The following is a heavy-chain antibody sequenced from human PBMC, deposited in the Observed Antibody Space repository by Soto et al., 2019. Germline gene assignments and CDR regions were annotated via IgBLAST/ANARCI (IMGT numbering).Heavy chain of an antibody. CDR1: GFTLSNYA. D-gene: IGHD3-10*01. CDR3: AKDPSGRVLWFGESYPDY. J-gene: IGHJ4*02. Sequence: PGGSLRLSCAASGFTLSNYAMSWVRQAPGKGLEWVSAISGSGGSTYYADSVKGRFTISRDNSKNTLYLQMNSLRAEDTAVYYCAKDPSGRVLWFGESYPDYWGQGTLVTVSS. CDR2: ISGSGGST. V-gene: IGHV3-23*01.